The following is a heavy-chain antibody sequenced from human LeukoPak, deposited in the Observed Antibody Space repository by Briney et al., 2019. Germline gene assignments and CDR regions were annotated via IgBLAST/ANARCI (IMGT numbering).Heavy chain of an antibody. Sequence: KASETLSLTCTVSGGSISSSSYYWGWICQPPGKGLEWIGSIYYSGSTYYNPSLKSRFTISVDTSKKQFSLKLSSVTAADTAVYYCARGRRGYSYGTYYFDYWGQGTLVTVSS. D-gene: IGHD5-18*01. CDR3: ARGRRGYSYGTYYFDY. CDR2: IYYSGST. CDR1: GGSISSSSYY. J-gene: IGHJ4*02. V-gene: IGHV4-39*07.